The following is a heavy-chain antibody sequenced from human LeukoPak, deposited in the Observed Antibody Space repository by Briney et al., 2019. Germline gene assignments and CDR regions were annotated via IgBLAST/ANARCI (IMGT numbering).Heavy chain of an antibody. D-gene: IGHD3-10*01. J-gene: IGHJ6*03. Sequence: PSETLSLTCTGSVGSISRYYWSWLRQPPGKGLEGIGYSYYSGSTNYKPSLKSRATISVDTYKNQFSLKLSSVTAADTDVYYCARVEEGYGSGRRENYYYYYMDVWGKGTTVTISS. CDR2: SYYSGST. V-gene: IGHV4-59*01. CDR3: ARVEEGYGSGRRENYYYYYMDV. CDR1: VGSISRYY.